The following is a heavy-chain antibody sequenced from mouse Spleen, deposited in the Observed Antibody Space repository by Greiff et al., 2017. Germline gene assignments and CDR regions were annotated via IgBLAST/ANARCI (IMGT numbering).Heavy chain of an antibody. CDR1: GFTFSDYY. J-gene: IGHJ4*01. D-gene: IGHD1-2*01. CDR3: ARDATYGLYAMDY. V-gene: IGHV5-16*01. CDR2: INYDGSST. Sequence: EVKLVESEGGLVQPGSSMKLSCTASGFTFSDYYMAWVRQVPEKGLEWVANINYDGSSTYYLDSLKSRFIISRDNAKNILYLQMSSLKSEDTATYYCARDATYGLYAMDYWGQGTSVTVSS.